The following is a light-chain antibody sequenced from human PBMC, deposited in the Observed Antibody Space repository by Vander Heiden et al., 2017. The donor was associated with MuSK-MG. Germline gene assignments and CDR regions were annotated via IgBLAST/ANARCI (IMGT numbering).Light chain of an antibody. CDR3: QQRTNGPEKHT. CDR2: DAS. Sequence: EIVLTQSPATLSLSPGERATLSCRASKSVSSYLAWYQQKPGQAPRLLIYDASNRATGIQARFSGSGYATDFTLTISSLEPEDFAVYYCQQRTNGPEKHTFGGGTRVEI. CDR1: KSVSSY. J-gene: IGKJ4*01. V-gene: IGKV3-11*01.